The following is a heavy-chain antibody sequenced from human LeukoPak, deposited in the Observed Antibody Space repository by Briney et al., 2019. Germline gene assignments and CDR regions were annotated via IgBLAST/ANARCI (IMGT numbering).Heavy chain of an antibody. CDR1: GGSISSSSYY. D-gene: IGHD3-10*01. Sequence: SETLSLTCTVSGGSISSSSYYWGWIRQPPGKGLEWIGSIYYSGSTYYNPSLKSRVTISVDTSKNQFSLKLSSVTAADTAVYYCARDVRYYYGSGSYYPNWFDPWGQGTLVTVSS. CDR2: IYYSGST. CDR3: ARDVRYYYGSGSYYPNWFDP. V-gene: IGHV4-39*07. J-gene: IGHJ5*02.